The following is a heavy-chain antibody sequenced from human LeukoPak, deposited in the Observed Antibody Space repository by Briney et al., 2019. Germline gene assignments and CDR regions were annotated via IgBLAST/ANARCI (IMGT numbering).Heavy chain of an antibody. V-gene: IGHV4-59*08. D-gene: IGHD1-14*01. CDR2: IYYTGGET. CDR1: GGSINSYN. CDR3: ARQPGGTAAFDI. J-gene: IGHJ3*02. Sequence: SETLSLTCTVSGGSINSYNWSWIRQPPGKGLEWSGYIYYTGGETNYNPSLKSRLTISVDTSKNQFSLMLTSVTAADTAVYYCARQPGGTAAFDIWAQGTMVTVSS.